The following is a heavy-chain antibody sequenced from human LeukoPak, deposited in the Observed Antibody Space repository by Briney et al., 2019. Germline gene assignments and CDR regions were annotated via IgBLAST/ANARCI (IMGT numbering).Heavy chain of an antibody. J-gene: IGHJ4*02. CDR3: ARDLGAAEPLDY. CDR1: GFTFSSYS. V-gene: IGHV3-21*04. Sequence: GGSLRLSRAASGFTFSSYSMNWVRQAPGKGLEWASSISSSSRYIYYAESVKGRFTIYRDNAKNSLYLQMNSLRSDDTAVYYCARDLGAAEPLDYWGQGTLVTVSS. CDR2: ISSSSRYI. D-gene: IGHD1-26*01.